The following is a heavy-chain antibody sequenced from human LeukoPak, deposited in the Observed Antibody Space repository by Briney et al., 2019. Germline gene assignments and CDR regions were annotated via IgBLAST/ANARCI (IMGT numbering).Heavy chain of an antibody. CDR3: ARDYGGNSGLFDY. CDR2: IKQDGSEK. Sequence: GGSLRLTCAASGFTFSSYWMSWVRQAPGKGLEWVANIKQDGSEKYYVDSVKGRFTISRDNAKNSLYLQMNSLRAEDTAVYYCARDYGGNSGLFDYWGQGTLVTVSS. J-gene: IGHJ4*02. CDR1: GFTFSSYW. V-gene: IGHV3-7*01. D-gene: IGHD4-23*01.